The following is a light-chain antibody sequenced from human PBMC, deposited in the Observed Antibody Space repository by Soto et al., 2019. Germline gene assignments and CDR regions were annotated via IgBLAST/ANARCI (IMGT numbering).Light chain of an antibody. CDR1: SGHSSNA. CDR2: LNSDGRY. Sequence: QAVVTQSPSASASLGASVKLTCTLSSGHSSNAIAWHQQQPEKGPRYLMKLNSDGRYSKGDGIPDRFSGSSSGAERYLTISSLQSEDEADYYCQTWGTGIHVFGTGTKVTVL. V-gene: IGLV4-69*02. J-gene: IGLJ1*01. CDR3: QTWGTGIHV.